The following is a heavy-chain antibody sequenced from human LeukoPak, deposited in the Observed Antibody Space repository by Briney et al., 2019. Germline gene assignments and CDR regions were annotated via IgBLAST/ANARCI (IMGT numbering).Heavy chain of an antibody. CDR1: GGSISSGGYS. CDR3: ARGSMVRGIVRWFDP. D-gene: IGHD3-10*01. Sequence: SQTLSLTCAVSGGSISSGGYSWSWIRQPPGKGLEWIGYIYHSGSTYYNPSLKSRVTISVDRSKSQFSLKLSSVTAADMAVYYCARGSMVRGIVRWFDPWGQGTLVTVSS. V-gene: IGHV4-30-2*01. J-gene: IGHJ5*02. CDR2: IYHSGST.